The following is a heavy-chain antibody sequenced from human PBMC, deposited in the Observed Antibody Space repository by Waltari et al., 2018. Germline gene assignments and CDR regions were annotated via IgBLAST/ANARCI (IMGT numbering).Heavy chain of an antibody. V-gene: IGHV4-59*13. CDR1: GGSISSYY. D-gene: IGHD4-4*01. J-gene: IGHJ6*03. Sequence: QVQLQESGPGLVKPSETLSLTCTVSGGSISSYYWSWIRQPPGKGLEWIGYIYYSGSTNYNHSLKSRVTISVDTSKNQFSLKLSSVTAADTAVYYCARATVTIYYYYYYMDVWGKGTTVTVSS. CDR2: IYYSGST. CDR3: ARATVTIYYYYYYMDV.